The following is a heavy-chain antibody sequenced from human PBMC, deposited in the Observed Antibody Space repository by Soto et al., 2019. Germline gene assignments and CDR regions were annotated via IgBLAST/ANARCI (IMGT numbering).Heavy chain of an antibody. D-gene: IGHD2-2*01. CDR3: ARGARVVVPAAVTYYFDY. CDR1: GYTFTSYD. J-gene: IGHJ4*02. Sequence: ASVKVSCKASGYTFTSYDINWVRQATGKGLEWMGWMNPNSGNTGYAQKFQGRVTMTRNTSISTAYMELSSLRSEDTAVYYCARGARVVVPAAVTYYFDYWGQGTLVTVSS. CDR2: MNPNSGNT. V-gene: IGHV1-8*01.